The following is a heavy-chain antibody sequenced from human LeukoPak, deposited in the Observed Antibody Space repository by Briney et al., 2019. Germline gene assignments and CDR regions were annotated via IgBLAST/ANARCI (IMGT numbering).Heavy chain of an antibody. Sequence: ASVKVSCTASGYTFTVYYMHWVRQAPGQGLEWMGWINPNSGGTNYAQKFQGRVTMTRDTSISTAYMELSRLRSDDTAVYYCARGYSSGWRPHDYWGQGTLVTVSS. D-gene: IGHD6-19*01. CDR2: INPNSGGT. J-gene: IGHJ4*02. CDR3: ARGYSSGWRPHDY. V-gene: IGHV1-2*02. CDR1: GYTFTVYY.